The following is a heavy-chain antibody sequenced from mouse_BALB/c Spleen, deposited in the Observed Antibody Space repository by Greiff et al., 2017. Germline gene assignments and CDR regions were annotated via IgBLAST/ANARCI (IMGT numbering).Heavy chain of an antibody. V-gene: IGHV5-17*02. CDR1: GFTFSSFG. CDR2: ISSGSSTI. J-gene: IGHJ4*01. CDR3: ARGRGYYAMDY. Sequence: DVMLVESGGGLVQPGGSRKLSCAASGFTFSSFGMHWVRQAPEKGLEWVAYISSGSSTIYYADTVKGRFTISRDNPKNTLFLQMTSLRSEDTAMYYCARGRGYYAMDYWGQGTSVTVSS.